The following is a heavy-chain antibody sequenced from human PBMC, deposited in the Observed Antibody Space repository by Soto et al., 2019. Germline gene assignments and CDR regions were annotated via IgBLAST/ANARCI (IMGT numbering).Heavy chain of an antibody. CDR2: ISSSGSTI. J-gene: IGHJ4*02. D-gene: IGHD6-13*01. Sequence: GSLRRSCAASGFTFSSYEMNWVRQAPGKGLEWVSYISSSGSTIYYADSVKGRFTISRDNAKNSLYLQMNSLRAEDTAVYYCARQDTGYSSSWYGGLLDYWGQGTLVTVSS. V-gene: IGHV3-48*03. CDR1: GFTFSSYE. CDR3: ARQDTGYSSSWYGGLLDY.